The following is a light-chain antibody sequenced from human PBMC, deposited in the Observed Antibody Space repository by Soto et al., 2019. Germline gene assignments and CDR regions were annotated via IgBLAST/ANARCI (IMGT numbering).Light chain of an antibody. CDR1: SSDVGAYKH. Sequence: QSVLTQPASVSGSPGQSITITCTGTSSDVGAYKHVSWFQQRPGKAPKLIIYDVRYRPSGVSNRFSASKSDNTASLTISRLQDEDEGNYYCSSYTTSASVIFGGGTKVTVL. CDR3: SSYTTSASVI. CDR2: DVR. V-gene: IGLV2-14*01. J-gene: IGLJ2*01.